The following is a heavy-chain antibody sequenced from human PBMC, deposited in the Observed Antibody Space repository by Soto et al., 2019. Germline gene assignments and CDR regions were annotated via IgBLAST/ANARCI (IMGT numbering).Heavy chain of an antibody. Sequence: GGSRRVPYVGSGFTFSSNWMTWVRQAPGKGLEWVGNIRQDGSEKNYVDSVKGRFTISRDNAKNSLYLQMNSLRAEDTAVYYCAREIVVARGASYFDYWGPGTLVTVSS. CDR3: AREIVVARGASYFDY. V-gene: IGHV3-7*04. D-gene: IGHD2-2*01. J-gene: IGHJ4*02. CDR1: GFTFSSNW. CDR2: IRQDGSEK.